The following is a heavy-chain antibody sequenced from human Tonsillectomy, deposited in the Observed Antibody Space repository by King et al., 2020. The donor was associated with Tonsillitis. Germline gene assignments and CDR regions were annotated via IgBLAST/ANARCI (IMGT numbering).Heavy chain of an antibody. J-gene: IGHJ3*02. D-gene: IGHD2-15*01. Sequence: QVQMVQSGAEVKKPGASVKVSCQVSGYSLTELSVHWVRQAPGKGLEWMGGFNPEDGGKIFAQIFEGRVTLTEDTSTDTAYMELSSLTSEDTAVYYCVTESDMEAFDNWGQGTMVTVSS. V-gene: IGHV1-24*01. CDR1: GYSLTELS. CDR3: VTESDMEAFDN. CDR2: FNPEDGGK.